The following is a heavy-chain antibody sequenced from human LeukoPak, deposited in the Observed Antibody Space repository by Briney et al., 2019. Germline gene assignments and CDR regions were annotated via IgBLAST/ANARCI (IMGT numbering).Heavy chain of an antibody. CDR2: IRYDGSNK. D-gene: IGHD3-22*01. V-gene: IGHV3-30*02. Sequence: GGSLRLSCAASGFTFSSYGMHWVRQAPGKGLEWVAFIRYDGSNKYYADSVKGRFTISRDNSKNTLYLQMNSLRAEDTAVYYCAKVRYYYDSSGYNEYWGQGTLVTVSS. CDR1: GFTFSSYG. J-gene: IGHJ4*02. CDR3: AKVRYYYDSSGYNEY.